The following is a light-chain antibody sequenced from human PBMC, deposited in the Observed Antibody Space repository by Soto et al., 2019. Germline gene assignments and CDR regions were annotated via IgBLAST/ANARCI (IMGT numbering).Light chain of an antibody. CDR1: QSVLYSSNNKNY. CDR3: QQYYTTPLT. V-gene: IGKV4-1*01. J-gene: IGKJ4*01. Sequence: DIVMTQSPDSLAVSLGERATINCKSSQSVLYSSNNKNYLAWYQQKPGQPPKLLIYWASTRESGVPVRFSGSGSGTDFTLTISSLQAEDVAVYYCQQYYTTPLTFGGGTKVEIK. CDR2: WAS.